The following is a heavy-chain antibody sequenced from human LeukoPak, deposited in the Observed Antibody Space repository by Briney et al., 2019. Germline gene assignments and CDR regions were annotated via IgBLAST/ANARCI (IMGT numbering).Heavy chain of an antibody. Sequence: GGSLRLSCAASGFTFSSCDMNWVRQAPGKGLEWVSYITGSSSTIYYADSVKGRFTISRDNAKNSLYLQMNSLRDEDTAVYYSARDAYDTSAYYFFDYWGQGTLVTVSS. CDR1: GFTFSSCD. CDR3: ARDAYDTSAYYFFDY. V-gene: IGHV3-48*02. J-gene: IGHJ4*02. D-gene: IGHD3-22*01. CDR2: ITGSSSTI.